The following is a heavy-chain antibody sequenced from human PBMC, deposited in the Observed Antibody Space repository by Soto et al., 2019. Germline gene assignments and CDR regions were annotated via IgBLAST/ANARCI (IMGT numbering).Heavy chain of an antibody. V-gene: IGHV3-23*01. Sequence: GGSLRLSCAASGLTFSSYAMSWVRQAPGKGLEWVSSISGSGGSTYYADSVKGRFTISRDNSKTTLFLQMNSLRAEDTALYYCAKGRNSYGSGSFGGDGMDVWGQGTTVTVSS. CDR1: GLTFSSYA. D-gene: IGHD3-10*01. CDR2: ISGSGGST. J-gene: IGHJ6*02. CDR3: AKGRNSYGSGSFGGDGMDV.